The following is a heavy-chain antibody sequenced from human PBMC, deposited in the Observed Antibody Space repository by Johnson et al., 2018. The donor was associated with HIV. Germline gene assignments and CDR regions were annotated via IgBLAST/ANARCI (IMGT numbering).Heavy chain of an antibody. J-gene: IGHJ3*02. V-gene: IGHV3-30*02. CDR3: ARDRTGGSYPRAFDI. CDR1: GFTFSSYG. D-gene: IGHD1-26*01. Sequence: QMQLVESGGGVVQPGGSLRLSCAASGFTFSSYGMHWVRQAPGKGLEWVAFIRYDGSNKYYADSVKGRFTISRDNSKNTLYLQMNSLRAEDTALYYCARDRTGGSYPRAFDIWGQGTMVTVSS. CDR2: IRYDGSNK.